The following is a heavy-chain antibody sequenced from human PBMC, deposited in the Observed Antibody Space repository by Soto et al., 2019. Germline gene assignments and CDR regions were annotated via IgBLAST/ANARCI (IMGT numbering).Heavy chain of an antibody. J-gene: IGHJ6*02. CDR2: IYHSGRT. Sequence: QVQLQEAGPVLVKSSQTLSLTCTVSGGSISSGGNYWSWIRQHPGKVLEWIGYIYHSGRTYYHQSLKMRVTISVDTSKNQSSLTLHSVPAADTAVYYCARARMVRGVIYYYGMDVWGQGTTVTVSS. V-gene: IGHV4-31*03. CDR3: ARARMVRGVIYYYGMDV. D-gene: IGHD3-10*01. CDR1: GGSISSGGNY.